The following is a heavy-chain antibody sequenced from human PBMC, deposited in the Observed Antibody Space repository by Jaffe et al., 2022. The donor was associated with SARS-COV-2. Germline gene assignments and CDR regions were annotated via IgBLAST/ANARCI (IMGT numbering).Heavy chain of an antibody. CDR1: GFTFSDWT. J-gene: IGHJ4*02. V-gene: IGHV3-73*01. CDR3: TRGYCTGGNCFLDG. D-gene: IGHD2-8*02. Sequence: EVQLVESGGGLVQPGGSLKLSCAASGFTFSDWTMHWVRQASGKGLEWVGRIRNKANNYVTEFAASVKGRFTISREDSKNTASLQMNSLKTEDTAMYYCTRGYCTGGNCFLDGWGQGTLVTVSS. CDR2: IRNKANNYVT.